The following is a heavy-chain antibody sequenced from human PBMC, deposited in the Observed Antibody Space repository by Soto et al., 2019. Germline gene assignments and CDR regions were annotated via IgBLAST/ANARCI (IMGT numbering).Heavy chain of an antibody. Sequence: VQLVESGGVLVQPGGSLRLSCVASGFTFNTYWMHWVRQAPGKGLVWVSRINSDGSSTSCADSVKGRFTISRDNAKNTVYLQMNSLSGEDTALYYCARGLKNYYGSDVWGQGTTVTVSS. CDR2: INSDGSST. J-gene: IGHJ6*02. CDR1: GFTFNTYW. CDR3: ARGLKNYYGSDV. V-gene: IGHV3-74*01.